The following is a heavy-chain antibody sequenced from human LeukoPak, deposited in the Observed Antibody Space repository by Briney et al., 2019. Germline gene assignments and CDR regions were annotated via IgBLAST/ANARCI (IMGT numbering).Heavy chain of an antibody. V-gene: IGHV3-48*03. CDR2: ISSNGSTI. Sequence: GGSLRLSCAASGFTFSSYEMNWVRQAPGKGPEWVSYISSNGSTIYYADSVKGRFTISRDNAKNSLYLQMNSLRAEDTAVYYCARGNWAEGGYFDYWGQGTLVTVSS. J-gene: IGHJ4*02. D-gene: IGHD7-27*01. CDR1: GFTFSSYE. CDR3: ARGNWAEGGYFDY.